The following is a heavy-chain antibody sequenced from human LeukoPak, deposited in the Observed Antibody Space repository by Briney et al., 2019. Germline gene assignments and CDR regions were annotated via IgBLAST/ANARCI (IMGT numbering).Heavy chain of an antibody. CDR3: ARAPLSRPQYASSGYYWAY. J-gene: IGHJ4*02. CDR2: MNPASGNT. CDR1: EYTFTSYD. V-gene: IGHV1-8*01. D-gene: IGHD3-22*01. Sequence: ASVKVSCKASEYTFTSYDINWVRQATGQGLEWMGWMNPASGNTGYAQNFQGRVTMTRNTSINTAYMELSSLGFEDTAVYYCARAPLSRPQYASSGYYWAYWGQGTLVTVSS.